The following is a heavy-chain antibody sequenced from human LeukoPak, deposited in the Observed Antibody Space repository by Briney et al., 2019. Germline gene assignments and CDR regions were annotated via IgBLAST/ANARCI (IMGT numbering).Heavy chain of an antibody. CDR3: VRDIALDYDFWSGTDYFDY. CDR2: ISAYNGNT. J-gene: IGHJ4*02. D-gene: IGHD3-3*01. Sequence: GASVKVSCKASGYTFTSYGISWVRQAPGQGLEWMGWISAYNGNTNYAQKLQGRVTMTTDTSTSTAYMELRSLRSDDTAVYYCVRDIALDYDFWSGTDYFDYWGQGTLVTVSS. CDR1: GYTFTSYG. V-gene: IGHV1-18*01.